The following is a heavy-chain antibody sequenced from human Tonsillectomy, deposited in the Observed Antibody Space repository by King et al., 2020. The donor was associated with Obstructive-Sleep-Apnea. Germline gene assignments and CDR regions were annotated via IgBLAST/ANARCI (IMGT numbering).Heavy chain of an antibody. CDR3: ARFTGLSWYYYAMDV. J-gene: IGHJ6*02. CDR2: IYYSGST. Sequence: QLQESGPGLVKPSETLSLTCTVSGGSISSYYWSWIRQPPGKGLEWIGDIYYSGSTNYNPSLKSRVTISVDTSKNQISLKLSSVTAADTAVYFCARFTGLSWYYYAMDVWGQGTTVTVSS. D-gene: IGHD2/OR15-2a*01. V-gene: IGHV4-59*01. CDR1: GGSISSYY.